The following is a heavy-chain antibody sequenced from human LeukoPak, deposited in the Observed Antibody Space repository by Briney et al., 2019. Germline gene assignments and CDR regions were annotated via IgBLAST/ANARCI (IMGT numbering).Heavy chain of an antibody. CDR2: IHCTGST. V-gene: IGHV4-59*08. CDR1: GVSVTGYY. CDR3: TRRPLIEAFEHGLDV. Sequence: WETLSLTCTVSGVSVTGYYRSWIRQAPGKGLEWVGDIHCTGSTIYDPSLKSRVTISVDTSKNQFSLRMSTVTAADTAVYYCTRRPLIEAFEHGLDVGGQGTTVTVSS. D-gene: IGHD2-8*01. J-gene: IGHJ6*02.